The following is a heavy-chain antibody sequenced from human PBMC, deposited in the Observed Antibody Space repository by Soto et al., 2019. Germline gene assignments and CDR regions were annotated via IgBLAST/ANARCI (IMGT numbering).Heavy chain of an antibody. J-gene: IGHJ4*02. Sequence: GGSLRLSCAASGFTFSSYAMHWVRQAPGKGLEWVAVISYDGSNKYYADSVKGRFTISRDNSKNTLYLQMNSLRAEDTAVYYCARELVGDSSFDYWGQGTLVTVSS. D-gene: IGHD2-21*02. CDR1: GFTFSSYA. V-gene: IGHV3-30-3*01. CDR2: ISYDGSNK. CDR3: ARELVGDSSFDY.